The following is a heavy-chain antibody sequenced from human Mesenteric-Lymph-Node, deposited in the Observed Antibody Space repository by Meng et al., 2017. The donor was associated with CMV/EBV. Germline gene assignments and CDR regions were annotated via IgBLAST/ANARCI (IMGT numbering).Heavy chain of an antibody. CDR2: IYPDDSDT. Sequence: GGSLRLSCKGSGYTFANYWIGWVRQMPGKGLEWMGIIYPDDSDTRYSPSFQGQVTISADKSITTAYLHWSSLKASDTAIYYCARQGNQGSSTLRYFDNWGQGTLVTVSS. CDR1: GYTFANYW. J-gene: IGHJ4*02. CDR3: ARQGNQGSSTLRYFDN. D-gene: IGHD6-6*01. V-gene: IGHV5-51*01.